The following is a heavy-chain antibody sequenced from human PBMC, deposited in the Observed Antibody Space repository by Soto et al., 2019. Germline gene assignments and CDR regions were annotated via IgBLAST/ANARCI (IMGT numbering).Heavy chain of an antibody. V-gene: IGHV5-51*01. J-gene: IGHJ2*01. Sequence: GESLKISCNGSGYSFTSYWIGWVRQMPGKGLEWMGIIYPGDSDTRYSPSFQGQVTISADKSISTAYLQWSSLKASDTAMYYYARQIGLYYYDSSGYGYFDLWGRGTLVTVS. CDR1: GYSFTSYW. CDR3: ARQIGLYYYDSSGYGYFDL. CDR2: IYPGDSDT. D-gene: IGHD3-22*01.